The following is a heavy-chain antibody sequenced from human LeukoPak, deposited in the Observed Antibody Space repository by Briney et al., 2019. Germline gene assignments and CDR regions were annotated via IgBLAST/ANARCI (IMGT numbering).Heavy chain of an antibody. D-gene: IGHD4-23*01. CDR2: ISTSSIYI. CDR3: ARDYGGSSPFDY. V-gene: IGHV3-21*01. CDR1: GFTFRSYS. J-gene: IGHJ4*02. Sequence: PGGSLRLSCAASGFTFRSYSLNWVRQAPGKGLEWASSISTSSIYIYNADSVKGRFTISRDNAKNSLYLQMNSLRAEDTAVYYCARDYGGSSPFDYWGQGTLVTVSS.